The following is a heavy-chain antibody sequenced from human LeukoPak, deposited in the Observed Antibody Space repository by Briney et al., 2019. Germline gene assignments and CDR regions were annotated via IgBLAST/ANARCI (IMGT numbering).Heavy chain of an antibody. D-gene: IGHD6-13*01. CDR2: IGGPGLTT. CDR1: GFTFSGYA. CDR3: AKGTLTKTHCISWDPFDY. Sequence: GGSLRLSCAASGFTFSGYAMSWVRQAPGEGLEWVSAIGGPGLTTVYADSVKGRFAISRDNSQNTQYLQMNSLRAEDTAVYYCAKGTLTKTHCISWDPFDYWGQGTLVTVSS. J-gene: IGHJ4*02. V-gene: IGHV3-23*01.